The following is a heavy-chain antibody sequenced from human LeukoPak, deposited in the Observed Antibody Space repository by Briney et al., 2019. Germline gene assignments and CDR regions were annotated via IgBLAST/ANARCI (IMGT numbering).Heavy chain of an antibody. J-gene: IGHJ3*02. CDR1: GFTFDDYA. D-gene: IGHD5-12*01. CDR3: AKAGGMQWLRLGEDAFDI. CDR2: ISWNSGSI. Sequence: GGSLRLSCAASGFTFDDYAMHWVRQAPGKGLEWVSGISWNSGSIGYADSVKGRFTISRDNAKNPLYLQMNSLRAEDMALYYCAKAGGMQWLRLGEDAFDIWGQGTMVTVSS. V-gene: IGHV3-9*03.